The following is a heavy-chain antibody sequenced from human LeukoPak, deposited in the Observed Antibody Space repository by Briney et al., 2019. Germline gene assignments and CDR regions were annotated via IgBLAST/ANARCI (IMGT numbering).Heavy chain of an antibody. Sequence: PGGSLRLSCVVSGFTFSSYGMHWLRQAPGKGLEWVAVIWYDGSKMFYGDSVEGRFSVSRDDSKNTLYLQMNSLRAEDTAVYYCARGSTYYDSSGQVPFDYWGQGTLVTVSS. D-gene: IGHD3-22*01. V-gene: IGHV3-33*01. CDR2: IWYDGSKM. CDR1: GFTFSSYG. J-gene: IGHJ4*02. CDR3: ARGSTYYDSSGQVPFDY.